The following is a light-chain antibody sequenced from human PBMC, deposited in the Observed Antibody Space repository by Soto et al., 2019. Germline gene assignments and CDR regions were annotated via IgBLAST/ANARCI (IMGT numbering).Light chain of an antibody. V-gene: IGKV3-15*01. CDR2: GVS. Sequence: EIVLTQSPGTLSLSPGERATLSCRASQSISSTYLTWYHQRPGQAPRLLMYGVSTRATGIPARFGGSGSATEFTLTISSLQSEDFAVYYCQQYSQWPLTFGGGTKVDIK. CDR3: QQYSQWPLT. CDR1: QSISSTY. J-gene: IGKJ4*01.